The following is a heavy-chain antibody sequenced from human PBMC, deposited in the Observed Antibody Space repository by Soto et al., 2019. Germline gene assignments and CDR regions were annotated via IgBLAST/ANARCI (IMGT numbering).Heavy chain of an antibody. CDR1: GGTIGSPDW. V-gene: IGHV4-4*02. CDR3: ARGRGRYSSGWSWFDP. D-gene: IGHD6-19*01. Sequence: SETLSLTCGVSGGTIGSPDWWTWVRQPPGKGLEWIGEIFQSGSTNYTPSLESRVTISVDKSKNQFSLTLTSVTAADTAVYFCARGRGRYSSGWSWFDPWGQGILVTVSS. CDR2: IFQSGST. J-gene: IGHJ5*02.